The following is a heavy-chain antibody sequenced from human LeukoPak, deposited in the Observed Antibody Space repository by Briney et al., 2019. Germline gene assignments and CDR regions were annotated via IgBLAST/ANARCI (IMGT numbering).Heavy chain of an antibody. CDR1: GGSIRSYY. V-gene: IGHV4-59*01. CDR3: ARDPYSGYMDA. CDR2: IYNSGSS. J-gene: IGHJ6*03. Sequence: PSETLSLTCTVSGGSIRSYYWSWIRQPPGKGLEWIGYIYNSGSSNHNPSLKSRVTMSVDTSKNQFSLKLSSVTAADTAVYYCARDPYSGYMDAWGKGTTVTVSS. D-gene: IGHD3-10*01.